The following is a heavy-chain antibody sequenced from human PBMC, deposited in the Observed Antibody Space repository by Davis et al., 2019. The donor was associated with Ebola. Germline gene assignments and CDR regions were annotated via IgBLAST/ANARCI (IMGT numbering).Heavy chain of an antibody. CDR2: INSDGSST. CDR1: GFTFSSYW. D-gene: IGHD4-23*01. Sequence: GESLKISCAASGFTFSSYWMHWVRQAPGKGLVWVSRINSDGSSTSYADSVKGRFTISRDNSKNTLYLQMNSLRAEDTAVYYCSRTVVTQTGYWGQGTLVTVSS. CDR3: SRTVVTQTGY. V-gene: IGHV3-74*01. J-gene: IGHJ4*02.